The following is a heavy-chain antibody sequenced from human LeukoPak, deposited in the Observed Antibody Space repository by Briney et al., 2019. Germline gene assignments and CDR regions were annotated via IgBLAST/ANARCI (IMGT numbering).Heavy chain of an antibody. D-gene: IGHD6-13*01. CDR3: ARSTLNWFDP. CDR1: GDSVSSNSVT. V-gene: IGHV6-1*01. J-gene: IGHJ5*02. Sequence: SQTLSLTCAISGDSVSSNSVTWNWIRQSPSRGLEWLGRTYYRSKWYNDYAVSVKSRITVNPDTSKNQFSLQPDSVTPEDTAVYYCARSTLNWFDPWGQGTLVTVSS. CDR2: TYYRSKWYN.